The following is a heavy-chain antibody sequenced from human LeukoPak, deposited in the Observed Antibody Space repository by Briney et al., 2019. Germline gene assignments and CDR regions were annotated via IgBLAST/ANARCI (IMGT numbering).Heavy chain of an antibody. J-gene: IGHJ5*02. CDR1: GGSFSGYY. CDR3: ASLRYCSGGSCSSP. D-gene: IGHD2-15*01. V-gene: IGHV4-59*01. CDR2: IYYSGST. Sequence: PSETLSLTCAVYGGSFSGYYWSWIRQPPGKGLEWIGYIYYSGSTNYNPSLKSRVTISVDTSKNQFSLKLSSVTAADTAVYYCASLRYCSGGSCSSPWGQGTLVTVSS.